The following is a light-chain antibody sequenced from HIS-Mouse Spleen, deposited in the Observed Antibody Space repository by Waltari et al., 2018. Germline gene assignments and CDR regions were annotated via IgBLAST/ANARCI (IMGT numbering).Light chain of an antibody. J-gene: IGKJ1*01. CDR3: QQYNNWPPWT. CDR2: GAS. Sequence: ELVITQSPATLSVSPWERATLSCRASQSVSSNLAWYQQKPGQAPRLLIYGASTRATGIPARFSGSGSGTEFTLTISSMQSEDFAVYYCQQYNNWPPWTFGQGTKVEIK. V-gene: IGKV3-15*01. CDR1: QSVSSN.